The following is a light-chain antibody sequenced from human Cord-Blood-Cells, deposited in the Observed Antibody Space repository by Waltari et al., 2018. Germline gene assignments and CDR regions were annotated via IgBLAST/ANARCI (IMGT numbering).Light chain of an antibody. Sequence: EIVMTQSPATLSVSPGERATPSCRASQSVSSNLAWYQQKPGQAPRLLIYGASTRATGIPARFSGSGSGTEVTLTISSLQSEDFAVYYGQQYNNWPPLTFGGGTKVEIK. CDR2: GAS. CDR1: QSVSSN. V-gene: IGKV3-15*01. J-gene: IGKJ4*01. CDR3: QQYNNWPPLT.